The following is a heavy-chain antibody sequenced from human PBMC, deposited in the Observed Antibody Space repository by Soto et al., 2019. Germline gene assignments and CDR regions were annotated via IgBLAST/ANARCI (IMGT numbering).Heavy chain of an antibody. Sequence: SETLSLTCTVSGGSISSGNYYWSWIRQPPGKGLEWIGFISYSGSAYYNPSLKSRVTITVDTSKNQFSLNLSFVTAADTAVYYCATMGTPATGLYYFDYWGQGTLVTVSS. CDR1: GGSISSGNYY. CDR2: ISYSGSA. CDR3: ATMGTPATGLYYFDY. V-gene: IGHV4-30-4*01. J-gene: IGHJ4*02. D-gene: IGHD2-15*01.